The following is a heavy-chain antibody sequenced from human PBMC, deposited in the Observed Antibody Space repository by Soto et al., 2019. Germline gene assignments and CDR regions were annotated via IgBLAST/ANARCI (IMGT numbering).Heavy chain of an antibody. D-gene: IGHD3-22*01. CDR2: SYYSGST. CDR3: ARMSYYYDGSGYYMPGYFDY. V-gene: IGHV4-59*01. J-gene: IGHJ4*02. Sequence: SETLSLTCTVSGFSISNYYWSWIRQPPGKGLEWIGYSYYSGSTNYNPSLKSRVTISVDTSKNQFSVELSSVTAADKAVYFCARMSYYYDGSGYYMPGYFDYWGQRTLVTVS. CDR1: GFSISNYY.